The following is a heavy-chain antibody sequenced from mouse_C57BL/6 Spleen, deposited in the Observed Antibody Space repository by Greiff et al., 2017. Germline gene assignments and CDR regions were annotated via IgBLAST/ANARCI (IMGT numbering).Heavy chain of an antibody. CDR3: ARGGYALRKGYFDY. CDR1: GYAFSSYW. Sequence: VQLQQPGAELVKPGASVKISCKASGYAFSSYWMNWVKQRPGKGLEWIGQIYPGDGDTNYNGKFKGKATLTADKSSSTAYMQLSSLTSEDSAVYVCARGGYALRKGYFDYWGKGTTLTVSS. CDR2: IYPGDGDT. V-gene: IGHV1-80*01. J-gene: IGHJ2*01. D-gene: IGHD1-1*01.